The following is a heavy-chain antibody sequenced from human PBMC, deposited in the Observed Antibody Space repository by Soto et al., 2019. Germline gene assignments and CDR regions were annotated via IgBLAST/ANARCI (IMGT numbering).Heavy chain of an antibody. V-gene: IGHV4-59*08. CDR2: IYYSGST. J-gene: IGHJ6*03. CDR1: GGSISSYY. D-gene: IGHD2-2*01. CDR3: ARLVEVVVPAATYYYYYMDV. Sequence: PSETLSLTCTISGGSISSYYLSWIRQPPGEGLEWIGYIYYSGSTNYNPSLKSRVTISVDTSKNQFSLKLSSVTAADTAVYYCARLVEVVVPAATYYYYYMDVWGKGTTVTVSS.